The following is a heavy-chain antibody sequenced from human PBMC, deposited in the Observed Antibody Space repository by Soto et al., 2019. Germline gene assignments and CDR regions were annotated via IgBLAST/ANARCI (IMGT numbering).Heavy chain of an antibody. CDR1: GFSFSTYN. CDR3: VREDGLVGSNSAFHY. CDR2: INGRSNYK. D-gene: IGHD1-26*01. J-gene: IGHJ4*02. V-gene: IGHV3-21*02. Sequence: EVQVVESGGGLVKPGGSLRLSCATSGFSFSTYNMNWVRQAPGKGLEWVSSINGRSNYKYYTDSVKGRFAISRDNPKKSLYLQMDSLRVEDTAVYYCVREDGLVGSNSAFHYWGQGTLVTVSS.